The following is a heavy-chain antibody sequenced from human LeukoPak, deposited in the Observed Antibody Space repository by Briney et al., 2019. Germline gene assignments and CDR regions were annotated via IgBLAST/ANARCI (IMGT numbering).Heavy chain of an antibody. CDR3: VNGHWIQKGYFDY. V-gene: IGHV3-64D*09. D-gene: IGHD5-18*01. CDR2: ISPNGGST. Sequence: GGSLRLSCSASGFTFSSYVMYWVRQAPGKGLEYVSAISPNGGSTYYADSVKGGFTISRDNSGTTLYLQMSSLSPEDTAVYYCVNGHWIQKGYFDYWGQGTLVTVSS. CDR1: GFTFSSYV. J-gene: IGHJ4*02.